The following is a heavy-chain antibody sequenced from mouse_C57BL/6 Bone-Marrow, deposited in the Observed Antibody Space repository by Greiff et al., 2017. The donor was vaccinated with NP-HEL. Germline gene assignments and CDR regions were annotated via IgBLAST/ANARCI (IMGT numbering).Heavy chain of an antibody. V-gene: IGHV1-42*01. CDR2: INPSTGGT. CDR1: GYSFTGYY. J-gene: IGHJ4*01. CDR3: ARKGAYYSNYSAMDY. Sequence: EVQLQQSGPELVKPGASVKISCKASGYSFTGYYMNWVKQSPEKSLEWIGEINPSTGGTTYNQKFKAKATLTVDKSSSTAYMQLKSLTSEDSAVYYCARKGAYYSNYSAMDYWGQGTSVTVSS. D-gene: IGHD2-5*01.